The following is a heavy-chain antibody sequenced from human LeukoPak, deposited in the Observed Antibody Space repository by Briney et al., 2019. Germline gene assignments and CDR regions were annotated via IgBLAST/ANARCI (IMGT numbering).Heavy chain of an antibody. V-gene: IGHV1-2*02. Sequence: ASVKVSCKASGYTFTGYYMHWVRQAPGQGLEWMGWINPNSGGTNYAQKFQGRVTMTRDTSISTAYMELSRLRSDDTAVYYCARGPVLRFLEWLPRPPDYWGQGTLVTVSS. D-gene: IGHD3-3*01. CDR2: INPNSGGT. J-gene: IGHJ4*02. CDR1: GYTFTGYY. CDR3: ARGPVLRFLEWLPRPPDY.